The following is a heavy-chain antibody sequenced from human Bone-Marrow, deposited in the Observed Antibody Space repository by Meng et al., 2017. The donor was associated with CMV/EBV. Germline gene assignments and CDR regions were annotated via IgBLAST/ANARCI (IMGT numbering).Heavy chain of an antibody. D-gene: IGHD2-2*01. V-gene: IGHV3-30-3*01. CDR1: GFTFSSYA. J-gene: IGHJ4*02. CDR3: ARDTLSYCSSTSCYLSN. CDR2: ISYDGSNK. Sequence: GESLKISCAASGFTFSSYAMHWVRQAPGKGLEWVAVISYDGSNKYYADSVKGRFTISRDNSKNTLYLQMNSLRAEDTAVYYCARDTLSYCSSTSCYLSNWGQGTLVTVSS.